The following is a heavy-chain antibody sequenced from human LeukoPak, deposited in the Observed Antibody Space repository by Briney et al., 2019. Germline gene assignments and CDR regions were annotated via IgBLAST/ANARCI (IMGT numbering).Heavy chain of an antibody. Sequence: GGSLRLSCAASGFTFSNYWTSWVRQAPGKGLEWVANIKQDGSEKYYVDSVKGRFTISRDNAENSLYLQMNSLRAEDTAVYYCARDPSGSYWSYFDYWGQGTLVTVSS. J-gene: IGHJ4*02. CDR3: ARDPSGSYWSYFDY. CDR1: GFTFSNYW. CDR2: IKQDGSEK. D-gene: IGHD1-26*01. V-gene: IGHV3-7*01.